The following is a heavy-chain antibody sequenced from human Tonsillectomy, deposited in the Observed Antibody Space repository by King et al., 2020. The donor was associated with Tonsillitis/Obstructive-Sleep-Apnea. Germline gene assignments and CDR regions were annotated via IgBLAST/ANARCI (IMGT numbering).Heavy chain of an antibody. CDR2: IIPILGTA. CDR1: GGTFSSHA. D-gene: IGHD2-2*01. Sequence: QLVQSGAEVKKPGSSVKVSCKASGGTFSSHAINWVRQAPGQGLQWMGGIIPILGTASYAQKFRGRVTITADESTSTAYMELSSLRSEDTAVYYCARDRGTGDQSIVVVPVVMQDLSYGMDVWGQGTTVTVSS. V-gene: IGHV1-69*11. CDR3: ARDRGTGDQSIVVVPVVMQDLSYGMDV. J-gene: IGHJ6*02.